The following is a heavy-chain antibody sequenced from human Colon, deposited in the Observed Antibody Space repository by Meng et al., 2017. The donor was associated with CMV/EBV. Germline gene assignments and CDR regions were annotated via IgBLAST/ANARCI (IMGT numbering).Heavy chain of an antibody. CDR3: ARGSWDNLLEETTPVLDAFDM. CDR1: GGSFSGYY. J-gene: IGHJ3*02. Sequence: SETLSLTCAVYGGSFSGYYWTWIRQPPGKGLEWIGEIIQSGSTNYSPSLKSRVTISVDKSKNQFSLRLTSVTAADTAEYYCARGSWDNLLEETTPVLDAFDMWGQGTVVTVSS. V-gene: IGHV4-34*01. D-gene: IGHD1-1*01. CDR2: IIQSGST.